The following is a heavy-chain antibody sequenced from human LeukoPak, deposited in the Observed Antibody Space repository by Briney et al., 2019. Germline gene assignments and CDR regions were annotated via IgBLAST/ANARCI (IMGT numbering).Heavy chain of an antibody. CDR2: IKEDGSEK. V-gene: IGHV3-7*01. J-gene: IGHJ4*02. Sequence: GGSLRLSCAASGFTFNTYRMTWVRQAPGKGLEWVANIKEDGSEKDYVDSVKGRFTISRDNAKNSLYLQMNSLRAEDTAVYYCARTIAEYYFDYWGQGTLVTVSS. CDR1: GFTFNTYR. CDR3: ARTIAEYYFDY. D-gene: IGHD6-13*01.